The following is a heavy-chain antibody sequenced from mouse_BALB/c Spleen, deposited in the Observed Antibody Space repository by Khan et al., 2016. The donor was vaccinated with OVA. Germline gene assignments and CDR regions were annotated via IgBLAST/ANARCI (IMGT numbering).Heavy chain of an antibody. J-gene: IGHJ3*01. D-gene: IGHD2-14*01. V-gene: IGHV9-3-1*01. CDR3: ARREYYRSFAY. Sequence: QIQLVQSGPELKKPGATVKISCKASGYTFTNYGMDWVKQAPGKGLKWIGWINTYTGEPTYPDDFKGRFAFSLESSASTAYLQINNLKNENTATYFSARREYYRSFAYWGQGTLVTVST. CDR2: INTYTGEP. CDR1: GYTFTNYG.